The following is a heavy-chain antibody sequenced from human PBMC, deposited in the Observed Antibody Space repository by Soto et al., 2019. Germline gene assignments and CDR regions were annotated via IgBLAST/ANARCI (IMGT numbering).Heavy chain of an antibody. Sequence: KTPETLSLTSTVAGASMSSGDYYWGWVRKPPGKGLEWIGYIFYRGTTYYNASLKSRLTMSVDTSKNQFSLKLTAVTAADTALYFFARAFYDVLTVYYVRYIDHWDQGMLVTVSS. CDR2: IFYRGTT. D-gene: IGHD3-9*01. CDR1: GASMSSGDYY. V-gene: IGHV4-30-4*01. CDR3: ARAFYDVLTVYYVRYIDH. J-gene: IGHJ4*02.